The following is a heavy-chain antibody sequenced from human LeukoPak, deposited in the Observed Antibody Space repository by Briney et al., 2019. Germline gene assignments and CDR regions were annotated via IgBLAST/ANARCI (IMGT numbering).Heavy chain of an antibody. CDR2: IKSKTDGGTT. D-gene: IGHD6-13*01. CDR3: TTDLDSSHSYY. V-gene: IGHV3-15*01. CDR1: GFTFSNAW. Sequence: GGSLRLSCAASGFTFSNAWMSWVRQAPGKGLEWVGRIKSKTDGGTTDYAAPVKGRFTISRDDSKNTLYQQMNSLKTEDTAVYYCTTDLDSSHSYYWGQGTLVTVSS. J-gene: IGHJ4*02.